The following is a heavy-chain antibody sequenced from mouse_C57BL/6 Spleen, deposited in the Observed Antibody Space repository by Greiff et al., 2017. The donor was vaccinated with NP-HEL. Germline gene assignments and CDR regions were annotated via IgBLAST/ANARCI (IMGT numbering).Heavy chain of an antibody. Sequence: EVQLVESRGGLVKPGGSLKLSCAASGFTFSDYGMHWVRQAPEKGLEWVAYISSGSSTIYYADTVKGRFTISRDNAKNTLFLQMTSLRSEDTAMYYCARGYYRGFAYWGQGTLVTVSA. D-gene: IGHD2-12*01. CDR3: ARGYYRGFAY. V-gene: IGHV5-17*01. CDR1: GFTFSDYG. J-gene: IGHJ3*01. CDR2: ISSGSSTI.